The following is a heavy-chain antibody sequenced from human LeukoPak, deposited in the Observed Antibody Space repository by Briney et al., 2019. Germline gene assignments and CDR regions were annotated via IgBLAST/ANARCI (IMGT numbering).Heavy chain of an antibody. CDR2: IPGNGAST. V-gene: IGHV3-23*01. Sequence: GGSLRLCCAASGVTFSNYAMTWVRQGPGKGLEWVSTIPGNGASTYYADSVKRRFTISRDNFRNTLYVQMNSLTAEDTAVYFCAKHLGEASHYAMVVWGEGATVTVSS. CDR3: AKHLGEASHYAMVV. CDR1: GVTFSNYA. J-gene: IGHJ6*04. D-gene: IGHD3-16*01.